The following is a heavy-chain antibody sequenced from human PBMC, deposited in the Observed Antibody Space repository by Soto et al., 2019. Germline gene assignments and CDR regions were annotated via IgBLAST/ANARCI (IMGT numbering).Heavy chain of an antibody. D-gene: IGHD2-21*01. CDR1: GITFRMSG. CDR2: ISSSGSEV. J-gene: IGHJ4*02. V-gene: IGHV3-48*02. Sequence: GGSLRLSCAVSGITFRMSGFHWVRQAPGKGLEWVAFISSSGSEVYYADSVKGRFTISRDNAKHSLYLQMNSLRDEDTALYYCARDGYCGDDCSFDSWGQGTLVTVSS. CDR3: ARDGYCGDDCSFDS.